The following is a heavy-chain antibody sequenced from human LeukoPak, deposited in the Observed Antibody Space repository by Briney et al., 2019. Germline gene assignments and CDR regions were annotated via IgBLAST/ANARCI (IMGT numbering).Heavy chain of an antibody. Sequence: SVKVSCKASGYTFTGYYMHWVRQAPGQGLEWMGRIIPILGIANYAQKFQGRVTITADKSTSTAYMELSSLRSEDTAVYYCAGESGGLWSGYQIDYWGQGTLVTVSS. CDR1: GYTFTGYY. CDR2: IIPILGIA. D-gene: IGHD3-3*01. CDR3: AGESGGLWSGYQIDY. J-gene: IGHJ4*02. V-gene: IGHV1-69*04.